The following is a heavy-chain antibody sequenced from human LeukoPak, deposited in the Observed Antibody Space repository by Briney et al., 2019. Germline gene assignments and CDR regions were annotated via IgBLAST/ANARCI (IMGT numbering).Heavy chain of an antibody. Sequence: PGRSLRLSCAASGFTFDDYAMHWVRQAPGKGLEWVSGISWHSGSIGYADSVKGRFTISRDNAKNSLYLQMNSLRAEDMALYYCAKDGGSGEFDYWGQGTLVTVSS. CDR1: GFTFDDYA. CDR3: AKDGGSGEFDY. V-gene: IGHV3-9*03. CDR2: ISWHSGSI. D-gene: IGHD3-10*01. J-gene: IGHJ4*02.